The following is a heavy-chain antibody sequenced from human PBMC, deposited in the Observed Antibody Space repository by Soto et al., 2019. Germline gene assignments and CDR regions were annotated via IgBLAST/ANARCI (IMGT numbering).Heavy chain of an antibody. D-gene: IGHD2-2*02. CDR1: GYTLTELS. V-gene: IGHV1-24*01. CDR2: FDPEDGET. Sequence: ASVKGSCKVSGYTLTELSMHWVRQAPGKGLEWMGGFDPEDGETIYAQKFQGRVTMTEDTSTDTAYMELSSLRSEDTAVYYCATGGVGVVVPAVIGFDYRGQGTLVTAPS. J-gene: IGHJ4*02. CDR3: ATGGVGVVVPAVIGFDY.